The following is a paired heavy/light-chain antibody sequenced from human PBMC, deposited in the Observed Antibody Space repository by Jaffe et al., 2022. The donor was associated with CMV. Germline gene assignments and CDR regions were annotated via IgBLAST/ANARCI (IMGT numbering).Light chain of an antibody. CDR2: DAS. V-gene: IGKV3-11*01. J-gene: IGKJ1*01. Sequence: EIVLTQSPATLSLSPGERATLSCRASQSVSSFLAWYQQKPGQAPRLLIYDASNRATGIPARFSGSGSGTDFTLTISSLEPEDFAVYYCQQHSSWPRTFGQGTKVEIK. CDR1: QSVSSF. CDR3: QQHSSWPRT.
Heavy chain of an antibody. J-gene: IGHJ3*02. V-gene: IGHV3-23*01. CDR2: ISGSGGRI. Sequence: EVQLLESGGGLVQPGGSLRLSCAASGFTFSSYAMSWVRQAPGRGLEWVSTISGSGGRIYSADSVKGRFTISRDNSKNTLYLQTNSLRADDTAVYYCAKDTPTYCGGGTCWGAFDIWGRGTMVTVSS. CDR1: GFTFSSYA. CDR3: AKDTPTYCGGGTCWGAFDI. D-gene: IGHD2-15*01.